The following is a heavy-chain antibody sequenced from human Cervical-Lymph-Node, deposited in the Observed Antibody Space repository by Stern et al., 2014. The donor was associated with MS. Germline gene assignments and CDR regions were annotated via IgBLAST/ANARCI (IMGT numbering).Heavy chain of an antibody. CDR1: GFSLTSRGVG. CDR3: AHRPLSLAAVYFDY. CDR2: LYWDDDK. J-gene: IGHJ4*02. D-gene: IGHD6-6*01. V-gene: IGHV2-5*02. Sequence: QVTLRESGPTLVRPTQTLTLTCTFSGFSLTSRGVGVAWIRQPPGKALEWLALLYWDDDKRYSPSLQSRLSITKDTSKNQEVLTLTNVDPVDTATYYCAHRPLSLAAVYFDYWGQGALVTVSS.